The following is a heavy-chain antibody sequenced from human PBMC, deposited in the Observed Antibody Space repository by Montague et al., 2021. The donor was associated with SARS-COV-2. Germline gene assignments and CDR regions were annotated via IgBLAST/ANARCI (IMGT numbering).Heavy chain of an antibody. CDR2: ISYDRRNM. J-gene: IGHJ6*01. V-gene: IGHV3-30*18. CDR1: GYTFSHYS. Sequence: SLRLSCAASGYTFSHYSIHWVRQAPGKGLEWVSFISYDRRNMYFXDAVTGRFNISRDNSKNTLYLQMNSLKTEDTALYYCAKDQGYFDWPLPPDGMDVWGQGTMAIVSS. CDR3: AKDQGYFDWPLPPDGMDV. D-gene: IGHD3-9*01.